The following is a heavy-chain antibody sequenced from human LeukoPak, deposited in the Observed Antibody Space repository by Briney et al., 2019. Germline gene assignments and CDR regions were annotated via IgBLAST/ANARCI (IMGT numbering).Heavy chain of an antibody. CDR1: GYTFTSYG. D-gene: IGHD6-19*01. CDR3: ARPLSSGSSGWYYFDY. Sequence: ASVKVSCKASGYTFTSYGISWVRQAPGQGLKWMGWISASNGNTAYAQKVQGRVTVTTDTSTSTAYMEVRSLRSDDTAVYYCARPLSSGSSGWYYFDYWGQGTLVTVSS. J-gene: IGHJ4*02. CDR2: ISASNGNT. V-gene: IGHV1-18*01.